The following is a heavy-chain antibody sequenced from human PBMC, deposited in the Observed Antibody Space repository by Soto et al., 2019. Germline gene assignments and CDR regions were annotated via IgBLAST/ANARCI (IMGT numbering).Heavy chain of an antibody. CDR3: ARSDYYDSSGYSPFDY. J-gene: IGHJ4*02. CDR1: GYTFTSYG. V-gene: IGHV1-18*04. D-gene: IGHD3-22*01. CDR2: ISAYNGNT. Sequence: VASVKVSCKASGYTFTSYGISWVRQAPGQGLEWMGWISAYNGNTNYAQKLQGRVTMTTDTSTSTAYMELRSLRSDDTAVYYCARSDYYDSSGYSPFDYWGQGTLVTVSS.